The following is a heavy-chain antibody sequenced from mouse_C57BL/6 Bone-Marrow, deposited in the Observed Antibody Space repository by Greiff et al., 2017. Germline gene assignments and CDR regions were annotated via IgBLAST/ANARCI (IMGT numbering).Heavy chain of an antibody. J-gene: IGHJ3*01. CDR2: IRSKSSNYAT. Sequence: EADGGLVQPKGSLKLSCAASGFTFNTYAMHWVRQAPGKGLEWVARIRSKSSNYATYYADSVKDRFTISRDDSQSMLYLQMNNLKTEDTAMYYCVRGDDYLAWFADWGQGTLVTVSA. CDR3: VRGDDYLAWFAD. CDR1: GFTFNTYA. D-gene: IGHD2-4*01. V-gene: IGHV10-3*01.